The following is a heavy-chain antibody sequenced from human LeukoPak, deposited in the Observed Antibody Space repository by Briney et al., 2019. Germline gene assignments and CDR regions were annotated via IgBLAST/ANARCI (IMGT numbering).Heavy chain of an antibody. Sequence: ASVKVSCKASGGTFISYAISWVRQAPGQGLEWMGGMIPIIGTANYAQKFQGRVTITADKSTSTAYMELSSLRSEDTAVYYCARGLYSSSLPYYYYMDVWGKGTTVTISS. J-gene: IGHJ6*03. V-gene: IGHV1-69*06. CDR2: MIPIIGTA. CDR1: GGTFISYA. D-gene: IGHD6-13*01. CDR3: ARGLYSSSLPYYYYMDV.